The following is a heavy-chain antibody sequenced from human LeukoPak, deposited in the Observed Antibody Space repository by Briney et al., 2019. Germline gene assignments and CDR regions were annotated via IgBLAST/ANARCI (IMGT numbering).Heavy chain of an antibody. CDR1: GFTFSSYE. D-gene: IGHD6-19*01. CDR2: ISSSGSTI. Sequence: GGSLRLSCAASGFTFSSYEMNWVRQAPGKGLEWVSYISSSGSTIYYADSVKGRFTISRDNAKNSLNLQMNSLRAEDTAVYYCARVKGSGCYEVDYWGQGTLVTVSS. J-gene: IGHJ4*02. CDR3: ARVKGSGCYEVDY. V-gene: IGHV3-48*03.